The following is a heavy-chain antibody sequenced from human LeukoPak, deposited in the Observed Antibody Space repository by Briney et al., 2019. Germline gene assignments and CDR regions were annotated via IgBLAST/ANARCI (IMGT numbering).Heavy chain of an antibody. CDR3: ARANNSSWHN. Sequence: GGSLRLSCAASGFTFNSYWMNWVRHVPGRGLDWVANIKPDGSAEYYAASVKGRFTVSRDNAENSLYLQMNSLRVEDTAVYYCARANNSSWHNWGQGTLVTVSS. V-gene: IGHV3-7*01. D-gene: IGHD6-13*01. CDR1: GFTFNSYW. CDR2: IKPDGSAE. J-gene: IGHJ4*02.